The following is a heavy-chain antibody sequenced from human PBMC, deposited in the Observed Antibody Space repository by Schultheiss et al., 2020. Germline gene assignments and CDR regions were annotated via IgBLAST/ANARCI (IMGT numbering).Heavy chain of an antibody. CDR1: GYTFTSYG. J-gene: IGHJ4*02. Sequence: ESLKISCKASGYTFTSYGISWVRQAPGQGLEWMGWISAYNGNTNYAQKLQGRVTMTTDTSTSTAYMELRSLRSDDTAVYYCARDAVPVAGTGGDYWGQGTLVTVSS. V-gene: IGHV1-18*01. CDR2: ISAYNGNT. CDR3: ARDAVPVAGTGGDY. D-gene: IGHD6-19*01.